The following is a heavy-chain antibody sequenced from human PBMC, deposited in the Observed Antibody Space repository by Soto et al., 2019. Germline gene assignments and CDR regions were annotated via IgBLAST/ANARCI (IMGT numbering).Heavy chain of an antibody. V-gene: IGHV3-7*01. CDR3: ARDFGQWVGNFDL. CDR1: GFTFSSYW. CDR2: IKQDGSEK. J-gene: IGHJ4*02. D-gene: IGHD6-19*01. Sequence: EVQLVESGGGLVQPGGSLRLSCAASGFTFSSYWMSWVRQAPGKGLEWVANIKQDGSEKYYVDSVKGRFTISRDNAKNSLYLQMNSLRAEGTAVYYCARDFGQWVGNFDLWGQGTLVTLSS.